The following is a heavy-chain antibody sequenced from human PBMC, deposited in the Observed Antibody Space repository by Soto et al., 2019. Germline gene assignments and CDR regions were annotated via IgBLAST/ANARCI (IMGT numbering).Heavy chain of an antibody. J-gene: IGHJ3*02. D-gene: IGHD3-22*01. CDR2: MNPNTGST. CDR3: ARENYYYDSSGYDLGGAFDI. Sequence: ASVKVSCKASGYTFTSYDINWVRQATGQGLEWMGWMNPNTGSTSYAQKFQGRVTMTRDTSTSTVYMELSSLRSEDTAVYYCARENYYYDSSGYDLGGAFDIWGQGTMVTVSS. V-gene: IGHV1-8*01. CDR1: GYTFTSYD.